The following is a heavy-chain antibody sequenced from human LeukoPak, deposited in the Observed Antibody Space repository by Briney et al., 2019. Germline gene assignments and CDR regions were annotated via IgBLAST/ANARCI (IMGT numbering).Heavy chain of an antibody. J-gene: IGHJ4*02. Sequence: GGSLRLSCAASGFTFSSYGMHWVRQAPGKGLEWVAFIRYDGSDKYYADSAKGRFTISRDNSKNTLYLQMNSLRAEDTAVYYCAKGPGFYFDYWGQGTLVTVSS. CDR3: AKGPGFYFDY. V-gene: IGHV3-30*02. CDR1: GFTFSSYG. CDR2: IRYDGSDK.